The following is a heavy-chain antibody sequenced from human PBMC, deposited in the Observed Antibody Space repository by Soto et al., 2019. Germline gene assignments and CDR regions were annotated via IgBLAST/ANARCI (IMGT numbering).Heavy chain of an antibody. CDR2: INPNSGGT. CDR3: ARDFKLDIVAPYYYGMDV. Sequence: QVQLVQSGAEVKKPGASVKVSCKASGYTFTGYYMHWVRQAPGQGLEWMGWINPNSGGTNYAQKFQGRVTMTRDTSISTAYMELSRLRSDDTAAYYCARDFKLDIVAPYYYGMDVWGQGTTVTVSS. J-gene: IGHJ6*02. D-gene: IGHD5-12*01. V-gene: IGHV1-2*02. CDR1: GYTFTGYY.